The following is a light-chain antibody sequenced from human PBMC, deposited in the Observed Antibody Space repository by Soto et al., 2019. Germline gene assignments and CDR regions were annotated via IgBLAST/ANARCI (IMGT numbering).Light chain of an antibody. J-gene: IGKJ3*01. Sequence: EIVMTQSPATLSVSPGERATLSCRASQSVSSNLAWYQQKSGQAPRLLIYGASTRATGIPARFSGSGSGTEFTLTISSLQSEDFAVYYCQQYNKWPLTFGPGTKVDIK. CDR3: QQYNKWPLT. CDR2: GAS. V-gene: IGKV3-15*01. CDR1: QSVSSN.